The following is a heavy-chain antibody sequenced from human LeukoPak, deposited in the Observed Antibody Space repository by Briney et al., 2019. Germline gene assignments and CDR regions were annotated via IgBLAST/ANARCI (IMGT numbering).Heavy chain of an antibody. Sequence: PSENLSLNCTGSGGSISSSDYYWGWIRQPPGKGLEWTGSIYYGGSTYYNPSLKSRVTISVDTSKNQFSLKLSSVTAADTAVYYCARALGYSYGYGYWGQGTLVTVTS. V-gene: IGHV4-39*07. CDR1: GGSISSSDYY. CDR3: ARALGYSYGYGY. CDR2: IYYGGST. D-gene: IGHD5-18*01. J-gene: IGHJ4*02.